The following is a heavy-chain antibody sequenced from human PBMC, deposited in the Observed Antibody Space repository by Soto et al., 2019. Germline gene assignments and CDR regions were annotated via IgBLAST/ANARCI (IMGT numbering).Heavy chain of an antibody. J-gene: IGHJ6*02. D-gene: IGHD3-22*01. CDR3: ARGNCGCYYDISGYSFYGMDV. CDR2: IYPGDSDT. Sequence: PGESLKISCKGSGYSFTSYWIGWVRQMPGKGLEWMGIIYPGDSDTRYSPSFQGQVTISADKSISTAYLQWSSLKASDTAMYYCARGNCGCYYDISGYSFYGMDVWGQGTAVTVSS. V-gene: IGHV5-51*01. CDR1: GYSFTSYW.